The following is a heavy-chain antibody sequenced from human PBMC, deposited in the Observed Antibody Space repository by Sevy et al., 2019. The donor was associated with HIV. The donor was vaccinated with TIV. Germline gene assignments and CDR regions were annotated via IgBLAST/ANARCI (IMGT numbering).Heavy chain of an antibody. D-gene: IGHD1-26*01. J-gene: IGHJ5*02. CDR3: AREVGATWFDP. CDR1: GGSISSYY. CDR2: IYYSGST. Sequence: SETLSLTCTVSGGSISSYYWSWIRQPPGNGLEWIGYIYYSGSTNYNPSLKSRVTISVDTSKNQFSLKLSSVTAADTAVYYCAREVGATWFDPWGQGTLVTVSS. V-gene: IGHV4-59*01.